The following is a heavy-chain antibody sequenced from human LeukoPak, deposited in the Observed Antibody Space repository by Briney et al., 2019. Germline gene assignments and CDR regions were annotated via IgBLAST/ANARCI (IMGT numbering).Heavy chain of an antibody. CDR2: IVYSGST. V-gene: IGHV4-34*12. J-gene: IGHJ6*03. D-gene: IGHD3-3*01. CDR1: GGSFDGYY. CDR3: ARDRLGYDFWSGSNSSRKYYYYMDV. Sequence: KPSETLSLTCAVFGGSFDGYYWTWLRQSPGTGLEWIGEIVYSGSTNYNPSLKSRVTISVDTSKNQFSLKLSSVTAADTAVYYCARDRLGYDFWSGSNSSRKYYYYMDVWGKGTTVTVSS.